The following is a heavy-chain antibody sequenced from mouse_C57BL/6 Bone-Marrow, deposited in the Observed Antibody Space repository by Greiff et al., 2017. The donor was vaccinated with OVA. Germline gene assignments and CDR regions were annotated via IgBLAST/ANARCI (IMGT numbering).Heavy chain of an antibody. V-gene: IGHV5-15*01. Sequence: EVQLVESGGGLVQPGGSLKLSCAASGFTFSDYGMAWVRQAPRKGPEWVAFISNLAYSNYYADTVTGRFTISRENAKNTLYLEMSSLRSEDTAMYYCASLRRGYYAMDYWGQGTSVTVSS. CDR3: ASLRRGYYAMDY. J-gene: IGHJ4*01. CDR1: GFTFSDYG. CDR2: ISNLAYSN. D-gene: IGHD2-12*01.